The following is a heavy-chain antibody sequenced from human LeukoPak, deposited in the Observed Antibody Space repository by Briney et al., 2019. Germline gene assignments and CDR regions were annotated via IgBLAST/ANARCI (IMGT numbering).Heavy chain of an antibody. Sequence: PGGSLRLSCAASGFTFSSYGMHWVRQAPGKGLEWVAVISYDGSNKYYADSVKGRFTISRDNSKNTLYLQMNSLRAEDTAVYYCAKDRGSSGWYDYFDYWGQGTLVTVSS. V-gene: IGHV3-30*18. CDR2: ISYDGSNK. CDR3: AKDRGSSGWYDYFDY. J-gene: IGHJ4*02. CDR1: GFTFSSYG. D-gene: IGHD6-19*01.